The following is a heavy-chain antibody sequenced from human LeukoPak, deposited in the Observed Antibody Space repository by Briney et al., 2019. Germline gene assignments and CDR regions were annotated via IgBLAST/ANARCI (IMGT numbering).Heavy chain of an antibody. V-gene: IGHV1-69*05. CDR2: IIPIFGTA. D-gene: IGHD5-18*01. CDR1: GGTFSSYA. J-gene: IGHJ4*02. CDR3: AKDTADTADGLFFDY. Sequence: ASVKVSCKASGGTFSSYAISWVRQAPGQGLEWMGRIIPIFGTANYAQKFQGRVTITTDESTSTAYMKLSSLRSEDTALYYCAKDTADTADGLFFDYWGQGTLVTVSS.